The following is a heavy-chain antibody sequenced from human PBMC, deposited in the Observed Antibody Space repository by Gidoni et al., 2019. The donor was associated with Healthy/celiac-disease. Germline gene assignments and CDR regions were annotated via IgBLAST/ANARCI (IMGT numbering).Heavy chain of an antibody. CDR2: IYCDDDK. J-gene: IGHJ4*02. D-gene: IGHD5-12*01. CDR3: AHSGGSSGSRPNQDFDY. Sequence: QITLKESGPTLVKPTQTLTLTCTFSGFSLSTSGVGVGWIRQPPGKALEWLALIYCDDDKRYSPSLKSRLTLTKDTSKNQVVLTMTNMDPVDTATYYCAHSGGSSGSRPNQDFDYWGQGTLVTVSS. V-gene: IGHV2-5*02. CDR1: GFSLSTSGVG.